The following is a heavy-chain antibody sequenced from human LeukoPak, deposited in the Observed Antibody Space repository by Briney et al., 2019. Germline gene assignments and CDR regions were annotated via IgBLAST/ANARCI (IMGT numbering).Heavy chain of an antibody. Sequence: KTSETLSLTCTVSGGSISSYYWSWIRQPPGKGLEWIGYIYYSGSTNYNPSLKSRVTISVDTSKNQFSLKLSSVTAADTAVYYCAREGGIAAADNNWFGPWGQGTLVTVSS. CDR2: IYYSGST. V-gene: IGHV4-59*01. D-gene: IGHD6-13*01. CDR1: GGSISSYY. J-gene: IGHJ5*02. CDR3: AREGGIAAADNNWFGP.